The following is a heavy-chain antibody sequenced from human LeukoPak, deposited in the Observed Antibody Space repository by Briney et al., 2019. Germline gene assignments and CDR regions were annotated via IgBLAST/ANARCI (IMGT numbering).Heavy chain of an antibody. D-gene: IGHD2-21*01. V-gene: IGHV3-74*01. CDR3: ARAPVTSCRGVYCYPFDY. CDR1: GFTFSNYW. Sequence: GGSLRLSCAASGFTFSNYWMHWVRQVPGKGLVWVSRNDDGSATFYADSVKGRFTISRDNAKNTLFLQINSLRVEDAGVYYCARAPVTSCRGVYCYPFDYWGQGTLVTVSS. CDR2: NDDGSAT. J-gene: IGHJ4*02.